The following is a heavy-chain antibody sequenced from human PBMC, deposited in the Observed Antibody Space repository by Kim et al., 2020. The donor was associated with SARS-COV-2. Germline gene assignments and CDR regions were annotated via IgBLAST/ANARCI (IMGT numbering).Heavy chain of an antibody. CDR3: ARSFSGSYFAYDY. Sequence: GGSLRLSCAASGFTFNTYGIHWVRQAPGKGLEWVAVISYDGSHKYYADSVKGRFTISIDNSKNTLYLQMNSLRIEDTAVYYCARSFSGSYFAYDYWGQGTLVTVSS. V-gene: IGHV3-30*03. CDR1: GFTFNTYG. CDR2: ISYDGSHK. D-gene: IGHD1-26*01. J-gene: IGHJ4*02.